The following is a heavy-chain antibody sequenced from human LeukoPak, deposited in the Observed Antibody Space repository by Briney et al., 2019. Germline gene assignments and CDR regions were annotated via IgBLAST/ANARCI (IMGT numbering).Heavy chain of an antibody. J-gene: IGHJ4*02. Sequence: SQTLPLTFPISGDSVPRNVAAWDWTTQSPSRGLECLGSTYYWYQQLYSDYAASVKGRITINADTSQNQFSLHLNSVTPEDTAVYYCGRETDFGVVTNWGQGTLVTVSS. CDR3: GRETDFGVVTN. D-gene: IGHD3-3*01. CDR1: GDSVPRNVAA. CDR2: TYYWYQQLYS. V-gene: IGHV6-1*01.